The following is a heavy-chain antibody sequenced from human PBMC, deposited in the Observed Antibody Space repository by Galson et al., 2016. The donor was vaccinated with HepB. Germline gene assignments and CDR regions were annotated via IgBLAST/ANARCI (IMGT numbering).Heavy chain of an antibody. CDR1: GFTFSSYS. J-gene: IGHJ3*02. D-gene: IGHD2-2*01. CDR3: ARDYLNQSHKNCISSSCYDAFDI. V-gene: IGHV3-48*02. Sequence: SLRLSCAASGFTFSSYSMNWVRQAPGKGLEWVSYISSSSSTIYYADSVKGRFTISRDNAKKSLYLQMNSMRDKDTAVYYCARDYLNQSHKNCISSSCYDAFDIWGQGTMVTVSS. CDR2: ISSSSSTI.